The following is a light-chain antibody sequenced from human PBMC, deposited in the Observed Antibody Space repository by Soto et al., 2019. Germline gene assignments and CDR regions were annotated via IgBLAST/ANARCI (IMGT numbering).Light chain of an antibody. CDR3: QQYTNTNNPWM. CDR2: DAS. V-gene: IGKV1-5*01. Sequence: IQVAQYPPTLAASVGDRVTITCRASQTISTWMAWYQQKPGKAPKLLVYDASTLQSGVASRFSGSGSGTEFTLIISGLQPDDSATYYCQQYTNTNNPWMFGQGTKVDI. CDR1: QTISTW. J-gene: IGKJ1*01.